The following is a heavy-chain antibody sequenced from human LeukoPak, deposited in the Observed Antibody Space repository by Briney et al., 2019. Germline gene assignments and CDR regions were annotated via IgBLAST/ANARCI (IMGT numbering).Heavy chain of an antibody. CDR3: AKRLGSTSPYYYYMDV. CDR2: ISGSGGST. J-gene: IGHJ6*03. Sequence: GGSLRLSCAASGFTFSSYAMSWVRQAPGKGLEWVSAISGSGGSTYYADSVKGRFTISRDNSKNTLYLQMNSLRAEDTAVYYCAKRLGSTSPYYYYMDVWGKGTTVTVSS. D-gene: IGHD2-2*01. CDR1: GFTFSSYA. V-gene: IGHV3-23*01.